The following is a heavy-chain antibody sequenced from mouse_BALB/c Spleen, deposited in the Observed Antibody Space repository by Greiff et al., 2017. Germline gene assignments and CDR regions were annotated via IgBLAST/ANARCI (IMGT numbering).Heavy chain of an antibody. J-gene: IGHJ2*01. V-gene: IGHV3-6*02. CDR2: ISYDGSN. CDR1: GYSITSGYY. CDR3: ARWGYYAYFDY. Sequence: EVQLQESGPGLVKPSQSLSLTCSVTGYSITSGYYWNWIRQFPGNKLEWMGYISYDGSNNYNPSLKNRISITRDTSKNQFFLKLNSVTTEDTATYYCARWGYYAYFDYWGQGTTLTVSS. D-gene: IGHD1-1*01.